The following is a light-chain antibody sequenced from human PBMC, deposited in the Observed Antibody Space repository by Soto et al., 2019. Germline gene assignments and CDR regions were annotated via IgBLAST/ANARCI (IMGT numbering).Light chain of an antibody. V-gene: IGKV3-20*01. CDR2: GAS. Sequence: EIVLTQSPATLSLSPGGRATLSCRASQSVSTSQLAWYQQKPGQAPWLLIFGASSRATGIPDRFRGSGSGTDFTLTISRLEPEDFAVYYCQQYGSSPRTFGQGTKVDI. CDR3: QQYGSSPRT. CDR1: QSVSTSQ. J-gene: IGKJ1*01.